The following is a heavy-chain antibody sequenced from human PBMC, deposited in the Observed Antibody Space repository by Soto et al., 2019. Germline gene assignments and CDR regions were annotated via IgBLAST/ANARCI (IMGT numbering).Heavy chain of an antibody. CDR1: GFTFSNFA. D-gene: IGHD5-18*01. CDR3: AKGRPGDRYGTEYYYIAVDV. V-gene: IGHV3-30*18. J-gene: IGHJ6*02. Sequence: QVQLAESGGGVVQPGRSLRLSCAASGFTFSNFAMHWVRQAPGKGLEWVAVMSDDERHEYYADSVRGRFTISRDHSRTTLYLQMNTLRPEDTALYYCAKGRPGDRYGTEYYYIAVDVWGQGTTVTVPS. CDR2: MSDDERHE.